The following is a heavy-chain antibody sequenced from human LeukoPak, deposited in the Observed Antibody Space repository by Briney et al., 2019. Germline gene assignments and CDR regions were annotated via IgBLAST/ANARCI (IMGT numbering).Heavy chain of an antibody. Sequence: PSETLSLTCAVSGYSISSGYYWGWIRQPPGKGLEWIGSIYHSGRTYYNPSLKCRLTISVDTSKNQFSLKLSSVTAADTAVYYCASSSGGYDYGVDYWGQGTLVTVSS. CDR1: GYSISSGYY. CDR2: IYHSGRT. D-gene: IGHD5-12*01. V-gene: IGHV4-38-2*01. J-gene: IGHJ4*02. CDR3: ASSSGGYDYGVDY.